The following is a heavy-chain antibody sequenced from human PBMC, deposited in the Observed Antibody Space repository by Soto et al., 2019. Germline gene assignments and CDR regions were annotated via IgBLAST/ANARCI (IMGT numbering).Heavy chain of an antibody. CDR2: VYPVGTS. CDR1: GGSLSNYY. Sequence: QVQLQESGPRLARPSETLSLTCTVSGGSLSNYYWSWIRQPAGKGLEWIGRVYPVGTSNYTPSLKSRVTMSIDTSKNQFSLNLTSVTAADTAVYFCARSPLTHSYAQFDSWGQGVLVTVSS. J-gene: IGHJ4*02. V-gene: IGHV4-4*07. D-gene: IGHD5-18*01. CDR3: ARSPLTHSYAQFDS.